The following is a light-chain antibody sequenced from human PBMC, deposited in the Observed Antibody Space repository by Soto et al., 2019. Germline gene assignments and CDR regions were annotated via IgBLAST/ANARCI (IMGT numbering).Light chain of an antibody. CDR2: DVS. CDR3: CSYAV. V-gene: IGLV2-11*01. CDR1: SSDVGGYNY. J-gene: IGLJ1*01. Sequence: QSVLTQPRSLSGSPGQSVTISCTGTSSDVGGYNYVSWYQQHPGKAPKLMIYDVSKRPSGVPDRFSGSKSGNTASLTISGLPAEDEADYYCCSYAVFGTGTKVTVL.